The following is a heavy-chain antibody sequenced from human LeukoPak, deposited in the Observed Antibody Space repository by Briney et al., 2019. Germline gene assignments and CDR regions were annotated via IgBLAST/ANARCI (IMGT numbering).Heavy chain of an antibody. CDR3: AKGPTDDPFDY. CDR1: GFTFSSYG. CDR2: ISYDGSNK. Sequence: GGSLRLSCAASGFTFSSYGMHWVRQAPGKGLEWVAVISYDGSNKYYADSVKGRFTISRDNSKNTVYLQMNSLRAEDTAVYYCAKGPTDDPFDYWGQGTLLTVSS. V-gene: IGHV3-30*18. J-gene: IGHJ4*02.